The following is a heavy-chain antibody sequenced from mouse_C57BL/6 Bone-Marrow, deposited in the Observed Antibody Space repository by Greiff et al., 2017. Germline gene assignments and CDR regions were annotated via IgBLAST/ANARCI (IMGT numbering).Heavy chain of an antibody. CDR3: ASIYYGRFDY. J-gene: IGHJ2*01. CDR1: GYTFPDYY. D-gene: IGHD2-1*01. CDR2: IIPYNGGT. Sequence: EVQVVESGPVLVKPGASVKMSCKASGYTFPDYYMIWVKQSHGKSLEWIGVIIPYNGGTSYNQKFKGKATLTVDKSSSTAYMERNSLTSEDSAVYYCASIYYGRFDYWGQGTTLTVSS. V-gene: IGHV1-19*01.